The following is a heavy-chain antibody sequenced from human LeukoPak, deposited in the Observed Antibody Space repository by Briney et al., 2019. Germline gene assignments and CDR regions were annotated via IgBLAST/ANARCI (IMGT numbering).Heavy chain of an antibody. D-gene: IGHD5-12*01. Sequence: TGGSLRLSCAASGFTFSSHWMHWVRQAPGKGLVWVSRINSDGSSTSYADSVKGRFTISRDNAKNTLYLQMNSLRAEDTAAYYCASRGYDFFYWGQGTLVTVSS. V-gene: IGHV3-74*01. CDR1: GFTFSSHW. CDR3: ASRGYDFFY. J-gene: IGHJ4*02. CDR2: INSDGSST.